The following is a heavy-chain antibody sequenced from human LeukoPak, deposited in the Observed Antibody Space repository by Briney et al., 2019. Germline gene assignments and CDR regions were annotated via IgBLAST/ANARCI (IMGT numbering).Heavy chain of an antibody. V-gene: IGHV1-2*02. CDR1: GYTFTGHF. Sequence: ASVKVSCKASGYTFTGHFMHWLRQAPGQGLEWMGWISPNSGDTNYAQKFQGRVTMTRDTSISTAYMELSRLRSDDTAVYYCARSYYYDTTGYTHDDAFDIWGQGTMVTVSS. CDR2: ISPNSGDT. D-gene: IGHD3-22*01. J-gene: IGHJ3*02. CDR3: ARSYYYDTTGYTHDDAFDI.